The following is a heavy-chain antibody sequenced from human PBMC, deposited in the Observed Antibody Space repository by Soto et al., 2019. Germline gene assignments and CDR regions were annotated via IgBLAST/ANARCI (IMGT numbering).Heavy chain of an antibody. CDR1: GFTVSSNY. Sequence: EVQLVESGGGLVQPGGSLRLSCAASGFTVSSNYMSWVRQAPGKGLAWVSVIYSGGSTYYADSVKGRFTISRDNSKNTLYLQMNSLRAEDTAVYYCARLDDYCDYPNYFDYWGQGTLVTVSS. CDR2: IYSGGST. J-gene: IGHJ4*02. D-gene: IGHD4-17*01. CDR3: ARLDDYCDYPNYFDY. V-gene: IGHV3-66*04.